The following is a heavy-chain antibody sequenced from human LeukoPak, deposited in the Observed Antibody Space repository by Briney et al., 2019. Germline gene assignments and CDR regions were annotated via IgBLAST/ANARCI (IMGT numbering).Heavy chain of an antibody. CDR3: ANRHPNWNYVHY. D-gene: IGHD1-1*01. CDR2: ISYDGSNK. V-gene: IGHV3-30*18. CDR1: GFTFSSYG. J-gene: IGHJ4*02. Sequence: GRSLRLSCAASGFTFSSYGMHWVRQAPGKGLEWVAVISYDGSNKYYADSVKGRFTISRDNSKNTLYLQMNSLRAEDTAVYYCANRHPNWNYVHYWGQGTLVTVSS.